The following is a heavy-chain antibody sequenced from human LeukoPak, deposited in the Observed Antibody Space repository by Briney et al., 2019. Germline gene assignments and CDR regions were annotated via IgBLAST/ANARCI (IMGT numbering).Heavy chain of an antibody. J-gene: IGHJ3*02. D-gene: IGHD6-19*01. V-gene: IGHV3-23*01. CDR1: GFTFSSYA. CDR3: AAQWLVLGAFDI. Sequence: GGSLRLSCAASGFTFSSYAMIWVRQAPGKGLEWVSAISGSGDSTYHADSVKGRFTISRDNSKSTLYLQMNSLRAEDTAVYYCAAQWLVLGAFDIWGQGTMVTVSS. CDR2: ISGSGDST.